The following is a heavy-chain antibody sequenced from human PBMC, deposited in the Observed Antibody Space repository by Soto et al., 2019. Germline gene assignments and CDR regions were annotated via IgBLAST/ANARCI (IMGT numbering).Heavy chain of an antibody. CDR2: ISGSGHIT. J-gene: IGHJ5*02. D-gene: IGHD4-17*01. V-gene: IGHV3-23*01. CDR3: AKSLLTTVTTGFGFDP. Sequence: EVQLLESGGGLVQPGGSLRLSCAASGFTISTYAMSWVRQAPGKGLEWVSGISGSGHITYYADSVKGRFTISRDISKNTLYLQMSSLRAEDTAVYHCAKSLLTTVTTGFGFDPWCQGTLVTVSS. CDR1: GFTISTYA.